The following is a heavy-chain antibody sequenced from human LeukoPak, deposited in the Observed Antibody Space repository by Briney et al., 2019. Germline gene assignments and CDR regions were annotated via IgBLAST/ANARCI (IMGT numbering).Heavy chain of an antibody. J-gene: IGHJ3*01. CDR3: ARDRLRFFDSYAFDV. V-gene: IGHV3-21*04. CDR2: SSSGNSYI. Sequence: GGSLRLSCAASGFTFSSYSMNWVRQAPGKGLEWVSSSSSGNSYIYYADSMKGRFTISRDNAKNSLYLQMNSLRAEDTAVYYCARDRLRFFDSYAFDVWGQGTMVTVSS. D-gene: IGHD3-9*01. CDR1: GFTFSSYS.